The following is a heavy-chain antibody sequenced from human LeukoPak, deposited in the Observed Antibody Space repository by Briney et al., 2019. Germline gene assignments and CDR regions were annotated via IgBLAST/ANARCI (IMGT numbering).Heavy chain of an antibody. D-gene: IGHD3-10*01. V-gene: IGHV2-5*02. J-gene: IGHJ4*02. CDR3: AGGSGRTFDY. Sequence: ESGPTLVKPTQTLTLTCTFSGFSLSTSGVGVGWIRQPPGKALEWLALIYWDDDKRYSPSLESRLTLTKDTSRNQVVLKMTNMDPVDTATYYCAGGSGRTFDYWGQGTLVTVFS. CDR2: IYWDDDK. CDR1: GFSLSTSGVG.